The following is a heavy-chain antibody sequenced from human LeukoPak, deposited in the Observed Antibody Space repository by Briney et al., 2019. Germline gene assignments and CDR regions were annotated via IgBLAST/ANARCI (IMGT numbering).Heavy chain of an antibody. Sequence: PGRSLRLSCAASGFTFDDYAMHWVRQAPGKGLEWVSGISWNSGSIGYADSVKGRFTISRDNAKNSLYLQMNSLRAEDTALYYCAKDYRSSGRNYYFDYWGQGTLVTVSS. D-gene: IGHD3-22*01. CDR1: GFTFDDYA. J-gene: IGHJ4*02. CDR3: AKDYRSSGRNYYFDY. CDR2: ISWNSGSI. V-gene: IGHV3-9*01.